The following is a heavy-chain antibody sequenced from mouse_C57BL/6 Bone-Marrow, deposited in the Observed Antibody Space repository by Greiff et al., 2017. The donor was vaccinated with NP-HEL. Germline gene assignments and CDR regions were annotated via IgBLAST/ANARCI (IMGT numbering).Heavy chain of an antibody. J-gene: IGHJ2*01. D-gene: IGHD1-1*01. CDR2: IWSGGST. CDR3: ARGNYCGSLYFDY. CDR1: GFSLTSYG. V-gene: IGHV2-2*01. Sequence: VQLQQSGPGLVQPSQCLSITCTVSGFSLTSYGVHWVRQSPGKGLEWLGVIWSGGSTDYNAAFITRLSISKDNSTSQVFFKRNSLQADDTAIYYCARGNYCGSLYFDYWGQGTTLTVSS.